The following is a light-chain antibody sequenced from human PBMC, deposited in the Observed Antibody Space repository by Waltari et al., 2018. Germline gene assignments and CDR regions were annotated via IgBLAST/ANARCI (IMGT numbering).Light chain of an antibody. Sequence: QSALTQPASVSASPGQSITVSCSGSISDIGLFKVVSWFQQYPGKPPRLIIYEVNKRPPGISDRFYATKSGNVASLTISGLQADDEADYYCCSFTSSSTYVFGSGTTVTVL. CDR2: EVN. V-gene: IGLV2-23*02. J-gene: IGLJ1*01. CDR3: CSFTSSSTYV. CDR1: ISDIGLFKV.